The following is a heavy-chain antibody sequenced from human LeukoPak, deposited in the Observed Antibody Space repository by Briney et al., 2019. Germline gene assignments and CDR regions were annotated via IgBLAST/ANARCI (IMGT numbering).Heavy chain of an antibody. CDR1: GGSISSNAYF. CDR2: INHSGST. Sequence: PSETLSLTCTVSGGSISSNAYFWGWIRQPPGKGLERIGEINHSGSTNYNPSLKSRVTISVDTSKNQFSLKLSSVTAADTAVYYCARRPAAEGNNWFDPWGQGTLVTVSS. D-gene: IGHD2-2*01. V-gene: IGHV4-39*07. CDR3: ARRPAAEGNNWFDP. J-gene: IGHJ5*02.